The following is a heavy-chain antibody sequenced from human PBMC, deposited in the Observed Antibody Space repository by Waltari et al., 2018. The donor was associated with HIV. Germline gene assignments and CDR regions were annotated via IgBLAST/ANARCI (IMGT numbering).Heavy chain of an antibody. CDR1: GFTFSNYA. CDR3: ARDPQYCSSTSCSYYFDY. V-gene: IGHV3-30-3*01. CDR2: RSYEGSNK. D-gene: IGHD2-2*01. Sequence: QVQLVESGGGVVQPGSSLRLSCEASGFTFSNYAMHWVCQAPGKRLGWVAVRSYEGSNKYCADSVKGRFTISRDNSKNTLYLQMNSLRAEDTAVYYCARDPQYCSSTSCSYYFDYWGQGTLVTVSS. J-gene: IGHJ4*02.